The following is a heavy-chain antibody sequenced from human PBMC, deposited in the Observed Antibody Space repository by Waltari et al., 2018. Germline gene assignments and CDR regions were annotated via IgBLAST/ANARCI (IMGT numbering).Heavy chain of an antibody. CDR2: INPNSGGT. CDR3: ARDRYFPPGRPNYYYYGMDV. V-gene: IGHV1-2*06. Sequence: QVQLVQSGAEVKKPGASVKVSCKASGYTFTGYYMHWVRQAPGQGLEWMGRINPNSGGTNYAQKFQGRVTMTRDTSISTAYMELSRLRSDDTAVYYCARDRYFPPGRPNYYYYGMDVWGQGTTVTVSS. D-gene: IGHD3-9*01. CDR1: GYTFTGYY. J-gene: IGHJ6*02.